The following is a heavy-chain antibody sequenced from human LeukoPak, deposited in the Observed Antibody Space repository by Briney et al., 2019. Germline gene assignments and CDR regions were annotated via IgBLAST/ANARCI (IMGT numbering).Heavy chain of an antibody. D-gene: IGHD5-24*01. CDR3: ARGGMAGEETFDY. V-gene: IGHV4-30-2*01. CDR2: IYHSGST. CDR1: GGSISSGGYS. Sequence: SETLSLTCAVSGGSISSGGYSWSWIRQPPGKGLEWIGYIYHSGSTYYNPSLKSRVTISVDRSKNQFSLKLSSVTAADTAVYYCARGGMAGEETFDYWGQGTLVTVSS. J-gene: IGHJ4*02.